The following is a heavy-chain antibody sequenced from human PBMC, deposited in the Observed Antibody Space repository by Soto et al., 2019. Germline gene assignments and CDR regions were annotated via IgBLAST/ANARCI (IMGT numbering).Heavy chain of an antibody. CDR3: TRDSYTLVGTHYFYYGMDV. CDR1: GFTFSMFW. Sequence: QLVESGGDLVQPGGSLRVSCAASGFTFSMFWMHWVRQAPGKGLVWVSRINTDGSSTDYADSVKGRFTISRDNAKNTLYLQMNSLRAEDTAVYYCTRDSYTLVGTHYFYYGMDVWGQGTTVTVSS. CDR2: INTDGSST. V-gene: IGHV3-74*01. D-gene: IGHD1-26*01. J-gene: IGHJ6*02.